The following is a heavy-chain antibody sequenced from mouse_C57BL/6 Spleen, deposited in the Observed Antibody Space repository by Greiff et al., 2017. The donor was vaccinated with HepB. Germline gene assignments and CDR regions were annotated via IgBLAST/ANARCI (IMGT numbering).Heavy chain of an antibody. Sequence: QVQLQQPGAELVRPGSSVKLSCKASGYTFTSYWMDWVKQRPGQGLEWIGNIYPSDSETHYNQKFKDKATLTVDKSSSTAYMQLSSLTSEDSAVYYCASRGYYGSPLFAYWGQGTLVTVSA. CDR1: GYTFTSYW. V-gene: IGHV1-61*01. CDR3: ASRGYYGSPLFAY. D-gene: IGHD1-1*01. J-gene: IGHJ3*01. CDR2: IYPSDSET.